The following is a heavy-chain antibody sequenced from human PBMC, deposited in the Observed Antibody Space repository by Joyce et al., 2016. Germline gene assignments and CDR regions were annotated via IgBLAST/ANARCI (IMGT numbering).Heavy chain of an antibody. CDR1: GFTVSSNY. D-gene: IGHD2-2*01. J-gene: IGHJ3*02. V-gene: IGHV3-53*01. Sequence: EVQLVESGGGLIQPGGSLRLSCAASGFTVSSNYMSWVRQAPGEGLGWVSTIYSGGSTYYADSRKGRFTTSIDNSKKTLYLQMNSLRAEDTAVYFCATEGNCSSTSCYPDDAFDIWGQGTMVTVPS. CDR2: IYSGGST. CDR3: ATEGNCSSTSCYPDDAFDI.